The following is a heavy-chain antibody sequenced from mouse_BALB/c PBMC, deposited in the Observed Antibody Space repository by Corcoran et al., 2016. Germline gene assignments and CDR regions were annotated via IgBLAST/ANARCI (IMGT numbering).Heavy chain of an antibody. D-gene: IGHD2-2*01. V-gene: IGHV1-18*01. CDR3: ARRGFYGYDVWFAY. CDR2: INPNNGGT. CDR1: GYTFTDYN. Sequence: EVLLQQSGPELVKPGASVKIPCKASGYTFTDYNMDWVKQSHGKSLEWIGDINPNNGGTIYNQKFKGKATLTVDKSSSTAYMELRSLTSEDTAVYYCARRGFYGYDVWFAYWGQGTLVTVSA. J-gene: IGHJ3*01.